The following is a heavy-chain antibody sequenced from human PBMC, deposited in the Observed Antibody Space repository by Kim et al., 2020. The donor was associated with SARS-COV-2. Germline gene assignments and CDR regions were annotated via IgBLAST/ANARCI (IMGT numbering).Heavy chain of an antibody. J-gene: IGHJ3*02. V-gene: IGHV3-21*01. Sequence: DSVKGRFTISRDNAKNSLYLQMNSLRAEDTAVYYCARDIWVVGATAAFDIWGQGTMVTVSS. D-gene: IGHD1-26*01. CDR3: ARDIWVVGATAAFDI.